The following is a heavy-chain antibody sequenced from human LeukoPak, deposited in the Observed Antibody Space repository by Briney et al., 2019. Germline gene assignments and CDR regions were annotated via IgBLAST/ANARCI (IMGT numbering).Heavy chain of an antibody. J-gene: IGHJ4*02. D-gene: IGHD3-10*01. V-gene: IGHV3-49*04. CDR1: GFTFSSYW. CDR2: IRSRDYAGTT. Sequence: PGGSLRLSCAASGFTFSSYWMSWVRQAPGKGLEWVGFIRSRDYAGTTEYAASVKGRFTISRDDSKSIAYLQLNSLKTEDTAVYYCARFVPYFDYWGQGTLVTVSS. CDR3: ARFVPYFDY.